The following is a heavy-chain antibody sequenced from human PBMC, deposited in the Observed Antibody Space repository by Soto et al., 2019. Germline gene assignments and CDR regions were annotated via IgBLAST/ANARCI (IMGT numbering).Heavy chain of an antibody. D-gene: IGHD3-9*01. CDR3: ARSNYDILTKYYYYGMDV. J-gene: IGHJ6*02. CDR2: ISAYNGNT. CDR1: GYTFTSYG. V-gene: IGHV1-18*01. Sequence: ASVKGSCTASGYTFTSYGISWVRQAPGQGLEWMGWISAYNGNTNYAQKLQGRVTMTTDTSTSTAYMELRSLRSDDTAVYYCARSNYDILTKYYYYGMDVWGQGTTVTVSS.